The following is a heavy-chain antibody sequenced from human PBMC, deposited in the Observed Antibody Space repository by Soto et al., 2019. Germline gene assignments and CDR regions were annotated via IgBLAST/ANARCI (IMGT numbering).Heavy chain of an antibody. CDR1: GYTFTSYA. J-gene: IGHJ4*02. Sequence: ASVKVSCKASGYTFTSYAMHWVRQAPGQRLEWMGWINAGNGNTKYSQKFQGRVTITRDTSASTAYMELSSLRSEDTAVYYCARYQIAVAGTYFDYWGQGTLVTVSS. CDR3: ARYQIAVAGTYFDY. D-gene: IGHD6-19*01. CDR2: INAGNGNT. V-gene: IGHV1-3*01.